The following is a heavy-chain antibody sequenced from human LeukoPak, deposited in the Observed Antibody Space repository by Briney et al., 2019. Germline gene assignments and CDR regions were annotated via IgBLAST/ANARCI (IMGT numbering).Heavy chain of an antibody. CDR1: GYTFTSYG. CDR3: ARDGRSHRDGYNPFDY. V-gene: IGHV1-18*01. D-gene: IGHD5-24*01. J-gene: IGHJ4*02. Sequence: ASVKVSCKASGYTFTSYGISWVRQAPGHGLEWMGWISAYNGNTNYAQKLQGRVTMTTDTSTSTAYMELRSLRSDDTAVYYCARDGRSHRDGYNPFDYWGQGTLVTVSS. CDR2: ISAYNGNT.